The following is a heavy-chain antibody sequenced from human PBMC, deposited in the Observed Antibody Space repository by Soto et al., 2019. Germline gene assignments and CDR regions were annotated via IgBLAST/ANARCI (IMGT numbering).Heavy chain of an antibody. CDR3: ARDLVTAGPSSPEYLKY. CDR1: GFTFGSYA. V-gene: IGHV3-30-3*01. J-gene: IGHJ1*01. CDR2: ISYDGSNK. Sequence: QVQLVESGGGVVQPGRSLRLSCAASGFTFGSYALHWVRQAPGKGLEWVTVISYDGSNKYYAESVKGRFTISRDNSKNTLYLQMNSLRAEDTAVYYCARDLVTAGPSSPEYLKYWGQGTLVTVSS. D-gene: IGHD2-21*02.